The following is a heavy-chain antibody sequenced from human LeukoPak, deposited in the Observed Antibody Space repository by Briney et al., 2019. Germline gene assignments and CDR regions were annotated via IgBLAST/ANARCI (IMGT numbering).Heavy chain of an antibody. Sequence: GGSLRLSCAASGFTFSSSAMHWVRQAPDKGLEWVAVISYDGSNKYYADSVKGRFTISRDNSKNTLYLQMNSLRADDTAVYYCARDRDSSGWYEGFDYWGQGALVTVSS. V-gene: IGHV3-30-3*01. CDR1: GFTFSSSA. CDR3: ARDRDSSGWYEGFDY. CDR2: ISYDGSNK. J-gene: IGHJ4*02. D-gene: IGHD6-19*01.